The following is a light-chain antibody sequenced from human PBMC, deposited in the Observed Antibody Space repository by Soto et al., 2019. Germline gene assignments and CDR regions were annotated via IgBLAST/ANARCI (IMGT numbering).Light chain of an antibody. V-gene: IGLV1-40*01. CDR2: GNI. CDR1: SSNIGAGYD. J-gene: IGLJ2*01. Sequence: QSVLTQPPSVSGAPGQRVTISCTGSSSNIGAGYDVHWYQQVPGTAPKLLIYGNINRHSGVPDRFSGSKSGTSAPLAITGLQADDEADYYCQSYDSSLTVVFGGGTKVTVL. CDR3: QSYDSSLTVV.